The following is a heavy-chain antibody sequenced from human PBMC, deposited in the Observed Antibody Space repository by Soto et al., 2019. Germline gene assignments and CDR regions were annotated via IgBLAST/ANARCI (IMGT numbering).Heavy chain of an antibody. CDR1: GGTFSSYT. Sequence: QVQLVQSGAEVKKPGSSVKVSCKASGGTFSSYTISWVRQAPGQGLEWMGRIIPLLGIANYAQKFQGRVTITADKSTSTAYMELSSLRSEDTAVYYCAREMYVVGATGAFDIWGQGTMVTVSS. V-gene: IGHV1-69*08. J-gene: IGHJ3*02. CDR2: IIPLLGIA. D-gene: IGHD1-26*01. CDR3: AREMYVVGATGAFDI.